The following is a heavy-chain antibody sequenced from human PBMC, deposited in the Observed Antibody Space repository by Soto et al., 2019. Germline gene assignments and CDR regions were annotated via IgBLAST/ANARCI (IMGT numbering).Heavy chain of an antibody. CDR1: GDTFTSYA. V-gene: IGHV1-3*01. J-gene: IGHJ6*02. Sequence: GASVKVSCKASGDTFTSYAMHWVRQAPGQRLEWMGWINAGNGNTKYSQKFQGRVTITRDTSASTAYMELSSLRSEDTAVYYCATSYYDFWSGYYYYYYGMDVWGQGTTVTVSS. D-gene: IGHD3-3*01. CDR3: ATSYYDFWSGYYYYYYGMDV. CDR2: INAGNGNT.